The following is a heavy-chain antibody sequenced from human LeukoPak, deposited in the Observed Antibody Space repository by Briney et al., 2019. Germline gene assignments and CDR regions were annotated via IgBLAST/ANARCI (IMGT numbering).Heavy chain of an antibody. CDR3: AREGGTIEIGEFDY. Sequence: GGSLRLSCAASGFTLRIYAMSWVRQAPAKGLEWVLAISGSGGSTYYADSVKGRCPTSKDNSKKTVSQQMNSLRAEDTAVYYWAREGGTIEIGEFDYWGQGTLVTVSS. CDR2: ISGSGGST. V-gene: IGHV3-23*01. CDR1: GFTLRIYA. J-gene: IGHJ4*02. D-gene: IGHD3-16*02.